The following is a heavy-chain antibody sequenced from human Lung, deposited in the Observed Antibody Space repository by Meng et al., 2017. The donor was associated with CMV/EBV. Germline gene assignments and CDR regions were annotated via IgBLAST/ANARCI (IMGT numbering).Heavy chain of an antibody. CDR1: GYSISSGYY. CDR3: ARVGWEHVADY. CDR2: IYHSGST. J-gene: IGHJ4*02. D-gene: IGHD1-26*01. V-gene: IGHV4-38-2*02. Sequence: SXTLSLXCTVFGYSISSGYYWGWIRQPPGKGLEWIGSIYHSGSTYYNPSLKSRVTISVDTAKNQFSLKLSSVTAADTAVYYCARVGWEHVADYWGQGTLVTVSS.